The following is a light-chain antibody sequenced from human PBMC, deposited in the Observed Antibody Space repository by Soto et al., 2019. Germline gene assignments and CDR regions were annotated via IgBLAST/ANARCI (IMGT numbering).Light chain of an antibody. CDR2: GAS. CDR3: QQYTNWPWT. Sequence: IVLKHSPPSLSGSEGERDMRSCRASQSVSSRLAWYQQKPGQAPRLLIYGASTRATGIPPRFSGRGSGTEFTLTISSLQSEDFAVYYCQQYTNWPWTFGRRSNV. J-gene: IGKJ1*01. V-gene: IGKV3-15*01. CDR1: QSVSSR.